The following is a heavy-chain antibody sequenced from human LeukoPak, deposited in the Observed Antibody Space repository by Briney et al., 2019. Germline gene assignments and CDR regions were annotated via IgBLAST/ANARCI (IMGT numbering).Heavy chain of an antibody. CDR2: IKYDASST. D-gene: IGHD1-26*01. CDR1: GFTFSSYG. CDR3: ARGATYAYYQDY. Sequence: GGSLRLSCAASGFTFSSYGMHWVRRARGKGLVWVSRIKYDASSTSYADSVKGRFTISSDNAKNPLYLQMNSLRAEDTAVYYCARGATYAYYQDYRGQGTLVTVSS. V-gene: IGHV3-74*01. J-gene: IGHJ4*02.